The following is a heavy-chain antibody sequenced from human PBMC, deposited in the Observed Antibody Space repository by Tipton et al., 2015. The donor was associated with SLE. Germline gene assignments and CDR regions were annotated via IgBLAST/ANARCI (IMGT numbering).Heavy chain of an antibody. CDR2: IFYTGST. J-gene: IGHJ6*02. D-gene: IGHD5-12*01. V-gene: IGHV4-39*07. Sequence: GLVKPSETLSLTCTVSDGSIRSTNYYWGWIRQPPGKGLEWIGSIFYTGSTYYNPSLKSRLTISVDRSKNQFSLRLSSVTAADTAVYYCARAKLATDPLYFYYGMDAWGQGTTVTVSS. CDR1: DGSIRSTNYY. CDR3: ARAKLATDPLYFYYGMDA.